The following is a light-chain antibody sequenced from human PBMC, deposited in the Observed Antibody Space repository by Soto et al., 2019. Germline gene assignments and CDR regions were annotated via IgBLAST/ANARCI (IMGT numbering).Light chain of an antibody. V-gene: IGKV1-39*01. CDR1: QSISSY. Sequence: DIQMTHSPSSLSACVGDIVTITCRASQSISSYLNWYQQKPGKAPKLLIYAASSLQSGVPSRFSGSGSGTDFTLTISSLQPEDFATYYRQQSDSTPITFGQGTRLEIK. CDR3: QQSDSTPIT. CDR2: AAS. J-gene: IGKJ5*01.